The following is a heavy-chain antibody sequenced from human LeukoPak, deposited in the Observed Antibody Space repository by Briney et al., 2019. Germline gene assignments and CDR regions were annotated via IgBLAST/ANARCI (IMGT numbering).Heavy chain of an antibody. Sequence: SETLSLTCAVSGYSINSGYYWGWIRQPPGKGLEWIGSIHHSGSTQHNPSLKSRVTISVDTSKNQFSLKLRSVTAADTAVYYCARLVRGVGYWYFDFWGRGTLVTVSS. CDR1: GYSINSGYY. J-gene: IGHJ2*01. D-gene: IGHD3-10*01. CDR2: IHHSGST. CDR3: ARLVRGVGYWYFDF. V-gene: IGHV4-38-2*01.